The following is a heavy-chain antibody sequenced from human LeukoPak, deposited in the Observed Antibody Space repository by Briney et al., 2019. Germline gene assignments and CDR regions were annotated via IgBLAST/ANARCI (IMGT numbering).Heavy chain of an antibody. D-gene: IGHD3-9*01. Sequence: PSETLSLSCSVSGGSISRSEYYWGWIRQPPGKGLEWIGSVYYSGGTYHNPSLKSRLATSLDTSKNQFSLKLSFVTAADTAVYFCASGKTLNNDITYLPMDVWGQGTAVTVSS. CDR1: GGSISRSEYY. CDR2: VYYSGGT. J-gene: IGHJ6*02. CDR3: ASGKTLNNDITYLPMDV. V-gene: IGHV4-39*07.